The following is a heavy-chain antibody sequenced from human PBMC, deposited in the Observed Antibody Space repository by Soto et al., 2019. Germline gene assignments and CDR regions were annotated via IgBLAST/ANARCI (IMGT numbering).Heavy chain of an antibody. V-gene: IGHV1-69*06. CDR1: GGTFSSYA. CDR2: IIPIFGTA. D-gene: IGHD3-22*01. Sequence: GASVKVSCKASGGTFSSYAISWVRQAPGQGLEWMGGIIPIFGTANYAQKFQGRVTITADKSTSTAYMELSSLRSEDTAAYYCARYYYDSSGYFWYYGMDVWGQGTTVTVSS. CDR3: ARYYYDSSGYFWYYGMDV. J-gene: IGHJ6*02.